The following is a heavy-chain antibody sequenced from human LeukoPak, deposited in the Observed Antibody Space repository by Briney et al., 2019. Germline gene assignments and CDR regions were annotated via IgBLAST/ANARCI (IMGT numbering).Heavy chain of an antibody. J-gene: IGHJ3*02. CDR1: GYTFTGYY. CDR2: INPNSGVT. Sequence: ASVKVSCKASGYTFTGYYMQWVRQAPGQGLEWMGWINPNSGVTNYAQKFQGRVTMTRDTSISTAYMELSRLRSDDTAVYYCARDFDYGDYRGHAFDIWGQGTMVTVSS. V-gene: IGHV1-2*02. D-gene: IGHD4-17*01. CDR3: ARDFDYGDYRGHAFDI.